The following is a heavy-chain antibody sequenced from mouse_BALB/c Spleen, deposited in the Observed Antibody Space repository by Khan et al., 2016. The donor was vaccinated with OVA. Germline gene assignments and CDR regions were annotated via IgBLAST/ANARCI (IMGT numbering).Heavy chain of an antibody. CDR2: IWSDGST. V-gene: IGHV2-6-1*01. Sequence: QVQLKESGPGLVAPSQSLSITCTISGFSSTNYGVHWVRQPPGKGLEWLVVIWSDGSTSYNSALTSRLIISKDNSKGQVFLKINRHETDDTAMYYWSRQPYYNYYIMDYWGQGTSVTVSS. D-gene: IGHD2-12*01. J-gene: IGHJ4*01. CDR1: GFSSTNYG. CDR3: SRQPYYNYYIMDY.